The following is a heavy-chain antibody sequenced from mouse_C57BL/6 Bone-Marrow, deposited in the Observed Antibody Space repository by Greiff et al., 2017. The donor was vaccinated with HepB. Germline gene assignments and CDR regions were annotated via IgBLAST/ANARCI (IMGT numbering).Heavy chain of an antibody. D-gene: IGHD1-2*01. J-gene: IGHJ1*03. CDR1: GYTFTSYW. V-gene: IGHV1-55*01. Sequence: VQLQQPGAELVKPGASVKMSCKASGYTFTSYWITWVKQRPGQGLEWIGDIYPGSGSTNYNEKFKSKATLTVDTSSSTAYMQLSSLTSEDSAVYDCARSPLMTADWYLDVWGTGTAVTVSS. CDR2: IYPGSGST. CDR3: ARSPLMTADWYLDV.